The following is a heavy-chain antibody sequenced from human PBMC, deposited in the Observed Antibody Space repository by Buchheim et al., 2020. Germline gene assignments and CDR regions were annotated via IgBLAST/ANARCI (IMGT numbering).Heavy chain of an antibody. J-gene: IGHJ3*02. Sequence: QVQLQESGPGLVKPSETLSLTCTVSGGSVSSGSYYWSWIRQPPGKGLEWIGYIYYSGSTNYNPSLKSRVTISVDTSKNQFSLKLSSVTAADTAVYYCARDFYYDSSVASDAFDIWGQGT. D-gene: IGHD3-22*01. CDR1: GGSVSSGSYY. CDR2: IYYSGST. V-gene: IGHV4-61*01. CDR3: ARDFYYDSSVASDAFDI.